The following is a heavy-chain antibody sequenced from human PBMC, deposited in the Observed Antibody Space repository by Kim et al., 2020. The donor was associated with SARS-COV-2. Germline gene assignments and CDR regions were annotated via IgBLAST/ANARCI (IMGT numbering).Heavy chain of an antibody. CDR1: GFTFSSYG. V-gene: IGHV3-30*18. Sequence: GGSLRLSCAASGFTFSSYGMHWVRQAPGKGLEWVAVISYDGSNKYYADSVKGRFTISRDNSKNTLYLQMNSLRAEDTAVYYCAKDRVHFGGDCRYFDYWG. CDR2: ISYDGSNK. J-gene: IGHJ4*01. CDR3: AKDRVHFGGDCRYFDY. D-gene: IGHD2-21*02.